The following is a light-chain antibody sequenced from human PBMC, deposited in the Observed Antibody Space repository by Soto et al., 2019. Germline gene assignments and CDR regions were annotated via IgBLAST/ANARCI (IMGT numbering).Light chain of an antibody. CDR1: NSDIGAGYD. CDR2: GDS. Sequence: QSVLTQPPSVSGAPGQRVTISCTGSNSDIGAGYDVHWYQQLPGTAPKLLISGDSNRPSGVPDRFSGSKSGTSASLAITGLQAEDEADYYCQSYDSSLSVVFGGGTKLTVL. CDR3: QSYDSSLSVV. V-gene: IGLV1-40*01. J-gene: IGLJ2*01.